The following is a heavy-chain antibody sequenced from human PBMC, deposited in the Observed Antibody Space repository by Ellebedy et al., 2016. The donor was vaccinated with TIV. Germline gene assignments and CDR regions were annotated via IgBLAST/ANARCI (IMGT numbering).Heavy chain of an antibody. CDR3: AKLKGRGWYRWYFDL. CDR1: GFTFSTYS. D-gene: IGHD6-19*01. J-gene: IGHJ2*01. V-gene: IGHV3-64*04. CDR2: ISTNVVTA. Sequence: PGGSLRPSCSASGFTFSTYSIHWVRQAPGEGLEYVSTISTNVVTAYYADSVRARFIISKDNSKNTLYLQMDSLRVADTAVYYCAKLKGRGWYRWYFDLWGRGTLVSVSS.